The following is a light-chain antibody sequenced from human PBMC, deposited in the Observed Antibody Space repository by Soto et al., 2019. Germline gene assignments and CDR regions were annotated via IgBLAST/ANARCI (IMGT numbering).Light chain of an antibody. V-gene: IGKV3-15*01. Sequence: EIVMTQSPATLSVPPGDRATLSCRASESVRSNLAWYQQKPGQAPRLLIYGASIRAADIPARFSGSGSGTEFPLTISTLQSEDFAVYYCEQYYDWPTIIFGQGTRLE. J-gene: IGKJ5*01. CDR2: GAS. CDR3: EQYYDWPTII. CDR1: ESVRSN.